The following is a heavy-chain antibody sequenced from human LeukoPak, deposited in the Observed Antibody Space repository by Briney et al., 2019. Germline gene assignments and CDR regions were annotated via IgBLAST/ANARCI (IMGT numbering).Heavy chain of an antibody. J-gene: IGHJ4*02. CDR2: IYYSGST. CDR3: ARLPPYYYDSNGFDY. CDR1: GGSISSYY. Sequence: SETLSLTCTVSGGSISSYYWSWIRQPPGKGLEWIGYIYYSGSTNYNPSLKSRVTISVDTSKNQFSLKLSSVTAADTAVYYCARLPPYYYDSNGFDYWGQGTLVTVSS. D-gene: IGHD3-22*01. V-gene: IGHV4-59*08.